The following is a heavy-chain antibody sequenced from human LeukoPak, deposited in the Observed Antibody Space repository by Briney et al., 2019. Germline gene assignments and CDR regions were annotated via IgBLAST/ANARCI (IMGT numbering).Heavy chain of an antibody. CDR1: GYTFTSYY. CDR2: INPSGGST. V-gene: IGHV1-46*01. J-gene: IGHJ4*02. Sequence: GESLKISCKGSGYTFTSYYMHWVRQAPGQGLEWMGIINPSGGSTSYAQKFQGRVTMTRDTSTSTVYMELSSLRSEDTAVYYCARRAHYYDSSGPHYYFDYWGQGTLVTVSS. D-gene: IGHD3-22*01. CDR3: ARRAHYYDSSGPHYYFDY.